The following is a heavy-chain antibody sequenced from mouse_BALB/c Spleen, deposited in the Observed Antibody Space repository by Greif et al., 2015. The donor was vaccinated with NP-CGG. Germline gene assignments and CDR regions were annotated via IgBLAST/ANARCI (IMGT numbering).Heavy chain of an antibody. D-gene: IGHD1-1*01. CDR1: GFTFSSYA. CDR2: ISSGGSYT. J-gene: IGHJ3*01. CDR3: ARPYYGSSYWFAY. Sequence: EVQGVESGGGLVKPGGSLKLSCAASGFTFSSYAMSWVRQTPEKRLEWVATISSGGSYTYYPDGVKGRFTISRDNAKNTLYLQMSSLRSEDTAMYYCARPYYGSSYWFAYWGQGTLVTVSA. V-gene: IGHV5-9-3*01.